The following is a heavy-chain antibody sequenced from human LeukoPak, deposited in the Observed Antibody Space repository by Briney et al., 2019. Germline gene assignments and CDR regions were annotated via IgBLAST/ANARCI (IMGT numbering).Heavy chain of an antibody. CDR2: ISSSGSTI. CDR3: ARALITMVRGGTYFMDV. D-gene: IGHD3-10*01. Sequence: GGSLRLSCAASGFTFSDYYMRWIRQAPGKGLEWVSYISSSGSTIYYADSVKGRFTISRDNAKNSLYLQMNSLRAEDAAVYYCARALITMVRGGTYFMDVWGKGTTVTVSS. V-gene: IGHV3-11*01. CDR1: GFTFSDYY. J-gene: IGHJ6*03.